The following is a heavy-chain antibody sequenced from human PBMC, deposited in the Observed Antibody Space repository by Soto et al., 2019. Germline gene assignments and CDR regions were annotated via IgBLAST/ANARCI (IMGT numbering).Heavy chain of an antibody. J-gene: IGHJ4*02. CDR3: ARDEIQIWSSVGSFDH. CDR1: GFTLGNYG. Sequence: QVQLVESGGGVVQPGTSVTLSCAVSGFTLGNYGMHWVRQAPGKGLEWVAVTWFEGNHDGCRDSVKDRFSVSRDNGKSMIYLQRNSLRVEDTAIYYCARDEIQIWSSVGSFDHWGQGALVRVS. CDR2: TWFEGNHD. D-gene: IGHD2-8*02. V-gene: IGHV3-33*01.